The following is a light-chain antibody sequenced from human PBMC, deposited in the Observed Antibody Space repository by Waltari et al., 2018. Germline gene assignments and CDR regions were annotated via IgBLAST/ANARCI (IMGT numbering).Light chain of an antibody. Sequence: IVLTQSPGTLSLSPGERATLSCSASQSVPHNDLAWYQHKPGQAPRLLIYGASRRATGTQDRFSGSGTGTDFTVTISRLESEDSAVYFCQQYGSFTFGGGTKVEIK. J-gene: IGKJ4*01. CDR3: QQYGSFT. V-gene: IGKV3-20*01. CDR2: GAS. CDR1: QSVPHND.